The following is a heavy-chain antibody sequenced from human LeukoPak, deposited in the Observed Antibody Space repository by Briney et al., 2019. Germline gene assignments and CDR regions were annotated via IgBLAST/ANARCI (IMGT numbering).Heavy chain of an antibody. V-gene: IGHV4-39*01. D-gene: IGHD5-12*01. J-gene: IGHJ3*02. Sequence: KPSETLSLTCTVSGDSISSSSYCWDWIRQPPGKGLEWIGNIYNSANTHYNPSLKTRVTMSVDTSKNQFSLKLNSVTAADTGIYYCARHSRSAYTGYENAFDIWGQGTMVTVSS. CDR2: IYNSANT. CDR3: ARHSRSAYTGYENAFDI. CDR1: GDSISSSSYC.